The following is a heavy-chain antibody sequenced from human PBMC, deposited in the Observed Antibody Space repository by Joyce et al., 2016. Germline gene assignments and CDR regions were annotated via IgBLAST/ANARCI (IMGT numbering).Heavy chain of an antibody. Sequence: QVQLQQWGAGLLKPSETLSLTCAVSGGPFRGFFWTWVRQPPGKGLEWIGDINHSGYTNYNPSLKSRVTFSVDTSKNQFSLKLTSLSAADTAVYYCARSQWLAPLMYWGQGTPVTVSS. V-gene: IGHV4-34*01. J-gene: IGHJ4*02. D-gene: IGHD6-19*01. CDR1: GGPFRGFF. CDR3: ARSQWLAPLMY. CDR2: INHSGYT.